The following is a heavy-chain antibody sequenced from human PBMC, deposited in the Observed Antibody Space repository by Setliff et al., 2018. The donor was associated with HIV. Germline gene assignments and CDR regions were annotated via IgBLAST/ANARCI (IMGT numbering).Heavy chain of an antibody. CDR2: VSHRGTT. CDR1: GFIFSSYA. J-gene: IGHJ4*02. V-gene: IGHV4-38-2*01. D-gene: IGHD1-26*01. CDR3: ARYWGSYPEHFDY. Sequence: AGGSLRLSCAASGFIFSSYAMSWVRQAPGKGLEWVGSVSHRGTTYYKSSLKSRVTIAADTPKNQVSLNLRAVTAADTAVYYCARYWGSYPEHFDYWGQGTLVTVSS.